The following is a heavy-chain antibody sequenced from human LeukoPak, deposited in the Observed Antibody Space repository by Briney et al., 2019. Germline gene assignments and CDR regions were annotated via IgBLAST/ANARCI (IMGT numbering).Heavy chain of an antibody. D-gene: IGHD6-13*01. J-gene: IGHJ5*02. Sequence: SQTLSLTCAISGDSVSSNSAAWNWMRQSPSGGLECLGRTYYRSKWYNDYAVSVKSRITINPDTSKNQFSLQLNSVPPEDTAVYYCATDPYSSSWYWFDPWGQGTLVTVSS. CDR3: ATDPYSSSWYWFDP. CDR2: TYYRSKWYN. CDR1: GDSVSSNSAA. V-gene: IGHV6-1*01.